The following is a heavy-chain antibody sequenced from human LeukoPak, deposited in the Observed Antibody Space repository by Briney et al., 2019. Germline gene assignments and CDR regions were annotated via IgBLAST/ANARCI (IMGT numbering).Heavy chain of an antibody. Sequence: SEILSLTCTVSGGSINRYFWSWIRQPPGKGLEWIGHIYYSGTTNYNPSLKSRVTVSVDMSKNQFSLKLTSVTAADTAVYYCARDRILQYYYGSGSVFDYWGQGTLVTVSS. CDR1: GGSINRYF. CDR2: IYYSGTT. V-gene: IGHV4-59*01. CDR3: ARDRILQYYYGSGSVFDY. J-gene: IGHJ4*02. D-gene: IGHD3-10*01.